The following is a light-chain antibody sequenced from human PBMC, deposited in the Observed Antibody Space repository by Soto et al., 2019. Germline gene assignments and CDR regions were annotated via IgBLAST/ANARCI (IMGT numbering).Light chain of an antibody. Sequence: QPVLTQAPSASASPGASVKLTCTLSSGHSSYAIAWHQQQPEKGPRFLMKVNSDGHQNKGDGIPDRFSGSSSGAERYLTISSLQSEDEADYYCQTWGAGIVVFGGGTKVTVL. CDR2: VNSDGHQ. V-gene: IGLV4-69*01. J-gene: IGLJ2*01. CDR3: QTWGAGIVV. CDR1: SGHSSYA.